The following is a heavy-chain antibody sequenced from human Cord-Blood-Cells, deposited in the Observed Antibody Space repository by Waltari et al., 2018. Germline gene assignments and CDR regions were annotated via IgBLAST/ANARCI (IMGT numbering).Heavy chain of an antibody. CDR2: FDPEDGET. J-gene: IGHJ3*02. Sequence: QVQLVQSGAEVKKPGASVKVSCKVSGYTLTELSMHWVRQAPGKGLEWMGVFDPEDGETIYAQEFQGRVTMTEDTSTDTAYMELSSLRSEDTAVYYCATDHGLGMGNDAVDIWGQGTMVTVSS. CDR3: ATDHGLGMGNDAVDI. V-gene: IGHV1-24*01. CDR1: GYTLTELS. D-gene: IGHD7-27*01.